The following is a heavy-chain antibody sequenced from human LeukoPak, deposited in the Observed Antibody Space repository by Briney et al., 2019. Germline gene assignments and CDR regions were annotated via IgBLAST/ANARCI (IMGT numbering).Heavy chain of an antibody. J-gene: IGHJ5*02. CDR2: IYHSGST. CDR3: VRDSGTTGEVKFDP. Sequence: PSETLSLTCTVSGYSISSGYYWGWIRQPPGKGLEWIGSIYHSGSTYYNPSLKSRVTISVDTSKNQFSLKLSSVTAADTAVYYCVRDSGTTGEVKFDPWGQGTLVTVSS. V-gene: IGHV4-38-2*02. D-gene: IGHD3-10*01. CDR1: GYSISSGYY.